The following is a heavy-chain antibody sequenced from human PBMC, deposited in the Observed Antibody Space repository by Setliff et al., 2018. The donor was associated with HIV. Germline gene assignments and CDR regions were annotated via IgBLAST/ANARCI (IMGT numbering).Heavy chain of an antibody. D-gene: IGHD6-6*01. CDR2: ISWDGGNT. J-gene: IGHJ4*02. Sequence: PGGSLRLSCAASGFTFDDYTMHWVRQAPGKGLEWVSIISWDGGNTYYADSVKGRFTISRDNSKNTLYLQMNSLRAEDTAVYYCAKSPAYSSSSYYFDYWGQGTLVTVSS. V-gene: IGHV3-43*01. CDR1: GFTFDDYT. CDR3: AKSPAYSSSSYYFDY.